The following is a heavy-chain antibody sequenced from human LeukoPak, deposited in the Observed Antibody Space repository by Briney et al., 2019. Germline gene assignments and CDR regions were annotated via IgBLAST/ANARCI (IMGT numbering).Heavy chain of an antibody. Sequence: GGSLRLSCAASGFTFSSYGMHWVRQAPGKGLEWVSSISFSSSYTYYADSVKGRFTISRDNAKNSLYLQMNSLRAEDTAVYYCAIDRFYYGSGSYYTDAFDIWGQGTMVTVSS. J-gene: IGHJ3*02. D-gene: IGHD3-10*01. CDR2: ISFSSSYT. CDR3: AIDRFYYGSGSYYTDAFDI. V-gene: IGHV3-21*01. CDR1: GFTFSSYG.